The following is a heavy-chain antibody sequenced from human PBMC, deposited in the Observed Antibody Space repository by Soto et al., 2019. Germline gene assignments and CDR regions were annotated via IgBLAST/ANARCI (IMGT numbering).Heavy chain of an antibody. CDR3: AKPLQQWLLQGSGVDV. J-gene: IGHJ6*02. CDR1: GFGFGEYS. D-gene: IGHD6-19*01. CDR2: ISGDTATT. Sequence: PGGSLRLSCAASGFGFGEYSMTWVRQAPGKGLQWVSAISGDTATTHYADSVKGRFTISRDNSRDTLYLQMNSLRVEDTAIYYCAKPLQQWLLQGSGVDVWGQGTTVTVSS. V-gene: IGHV3-23*01.